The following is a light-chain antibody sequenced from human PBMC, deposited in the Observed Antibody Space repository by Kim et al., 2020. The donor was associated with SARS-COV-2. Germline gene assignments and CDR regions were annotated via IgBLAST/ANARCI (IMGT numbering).Light chain of an antibody. CDR1: QSISSW. CDR3: QQYNSYSKT. J-gene: IGKJ1*01. V-gene: IGKV1-5*03. Sequence: ASVGDRVTITCRASQSISSWLDWYQQKPGKAPKRLFYKASSFESGVPSRFSGSGSVTEFTLTIRSLQPDDFATYYCQQYNSYSKTFGQGTQVDIK. CDR2: KAS.